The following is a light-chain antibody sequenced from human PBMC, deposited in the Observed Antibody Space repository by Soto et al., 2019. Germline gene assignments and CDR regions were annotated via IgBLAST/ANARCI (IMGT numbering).Light chain of an antibody. CDR2: DAS. J-gene: IGKJ4*01. CDR1: QTVRNNY. Sequence: EFLLTQSPGTLSLSPGERATLSCRASQTVRNNYLAWYQQKPGQAPRLLIYDASSRATGIPERFSGGGSGTDFTLTISRLEPEDFELYYCQQFSSYPLTFGGGTKVDIK. CDR3: QQFSSYPLT. V-gene: IGKV3-20*01.